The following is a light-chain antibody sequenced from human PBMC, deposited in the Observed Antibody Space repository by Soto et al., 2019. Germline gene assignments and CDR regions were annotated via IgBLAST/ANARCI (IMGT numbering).Light chain of an antibody. J-gene: IGLJ1*01. CDR1: SSDVGSYNL. V-gene: IGLV2-23*01. CDR3: CSYAGSSTYV. Sequence: QSALTQPASVSGSPGQSITISCTGTSSDVGSYNLVSWYQQHPGKAPKLMIYXGXXXXXGXXXRXSGXXXGNTASLTISGLQAEDEADYYCCSYAGSSTYVFGTGTKVTVL. CDR2: XGX.